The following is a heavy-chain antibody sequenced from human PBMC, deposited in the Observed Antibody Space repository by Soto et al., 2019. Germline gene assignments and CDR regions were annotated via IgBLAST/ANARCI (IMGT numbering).Heavy chain of an antibody. CDR1: GFSLSTSGVG. CDR3: VGKGIAVAGNPTVGY. V-gene: IGHV2-5*02. J-gene: IGHJ4*02. Sequence: QITLKESGPTLVKPTQTLTLTCTFSGFSLSTSGVGVGWIRQPPGKALEWLALIYWDDDKRYSPSLKSRLTITKDTSKNQVVLTMTNMDPVDTATYYCVGKGIAVAGNPTVGYWGQGTLVTVSS. CDR2: IYWDDDK. D-gene: IGHD6-19*01.